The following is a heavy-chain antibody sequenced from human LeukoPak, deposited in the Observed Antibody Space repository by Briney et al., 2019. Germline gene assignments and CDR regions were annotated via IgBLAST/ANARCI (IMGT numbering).Heavy chain of an antibody. CDR3: ARGIGSSWYSGY. D-gene: IGHD6-13*01. Sequence: ASVKVSCKASGYTFTSYDINWVRQATGQGLEWMGWMNPNSGNTGYAQKFQGRVTMTRNTSISTAYMELSSLRSEDTAVYYCARGIGSSWYSGYWGQGTLVTVSS. V-gene: IGHV1-8*01. CDR1: GYTFTSYD. J-gene: IGHJ4*02. CDR2: MNPNSGNT.